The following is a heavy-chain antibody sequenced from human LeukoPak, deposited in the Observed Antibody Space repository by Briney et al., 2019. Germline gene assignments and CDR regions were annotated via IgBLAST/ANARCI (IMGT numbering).Heavy chain of an antibody. CDR2: IYHSGRT. D-gene: IGHD2-15*01. CDR1: GYSISSGYY. CDR3: AGGSDAFDI. Sequence: SETLSLTCTVSGYSISSGYYWGWIRQSPGKGLEWIGSIYHSGRTYYNPSLKSRVTISVDTSKKQFSLKLSSVTAADTAVYYCAGGSDAFDIWGQGTMVTVSS. J-gene: IGHJ3*02. V-gene: IGHV4-38-2*02.